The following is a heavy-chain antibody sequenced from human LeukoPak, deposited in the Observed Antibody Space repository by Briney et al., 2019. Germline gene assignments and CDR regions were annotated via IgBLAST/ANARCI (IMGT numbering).Heavy chain of an antibody. D-gene: IGHD3-10*01. V-gene: IGHV3-53*01. CDR1: GFTVSSNY. CDR3: ASSTYYYGSGNYHYYYYYMDV. CDR2: IYSGGST. Sequence: GGSLRLSCAASGFTVSSNYMSWVRQAPGKGLEWVSVIYSGGSTYYADSVKGRFTISRDNSKNTLYLQMNSLRAEDTAVYYCASSTYYYGSGNYHYYYYYMDVWGKGTTVTVSS. J-gene: IGHJ6*03.